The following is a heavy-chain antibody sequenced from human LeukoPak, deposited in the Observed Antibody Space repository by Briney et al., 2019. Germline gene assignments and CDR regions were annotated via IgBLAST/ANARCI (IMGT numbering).Heavy chain of an antibody. V-gene: IGHV3-23*01. D-gene: IGHD2-15*01. J-gene: IGHJ6*03. CDR1: GFTLPYG. CDR2: VSATGYTT. Sequence: GGSLRLSCVVSGFTLPYGMSWVRQAPGKGLEWVSYVSATGYTTSYADSVKGRFTISRDNSKNTLYLQMNSLRAEDTAVYYCARDPPDATHYYYYYYMDVWGKGTTVTVSS. CDR3: ARDPPDATHYYYYYYMDV.